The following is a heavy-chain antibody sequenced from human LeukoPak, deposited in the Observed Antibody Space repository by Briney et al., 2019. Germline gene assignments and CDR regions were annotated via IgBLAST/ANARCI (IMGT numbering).Heavy chain of an antibody. J-gene: IGHJ4*02. CDR2: ISYDGSNK. V-gene: IGHV3-30*03. D-gene: IGHD2-2*01. CDR1: GFTFSSYG. CDR3: ARGCSNTNCYYPDY. Sequence: PGGSPRLSCAASGFTFSSYGMHWVRQAPGKGLEWVAVISYDGSNKYYADSVKGRFTISRDNSKNTLYLQMNSLRAEDTAVYYCARGCSNTNCYYPDYWGQGTLVTVSS.